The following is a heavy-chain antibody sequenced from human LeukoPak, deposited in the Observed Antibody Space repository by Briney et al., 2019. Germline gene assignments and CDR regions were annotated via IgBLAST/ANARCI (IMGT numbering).Heavy chain of an antibody. D-gene: IGHD7-27*01. V-gene: IGHV4-59*01. CDR3: ARDQGSGLTWAPFDP. CDR1: GVSISSYY. Sequence: MSSETLSLTCTVSGVSISSYYWSWIRQPPGKGLEWIGYIYYSGSTNYNPSLKSRVTISVDTSKNQFSLKLSPVTAADTAVYYCARDQGSGLTWAPFDPWGQGTLVTVSS. CDR2: IYYSGST. J-gene: IGHJ5*02.